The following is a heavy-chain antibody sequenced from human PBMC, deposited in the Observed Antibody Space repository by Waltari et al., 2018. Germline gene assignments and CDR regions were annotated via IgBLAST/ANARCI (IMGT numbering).Heavy chain of an antibody. CDR3: VRGGRLATAAPDY. J-gene: IGHJ4*02. CDR2: ISNHGNNR. CDR1: GFTFTYYS. V-gene: IGHV3-30-3*01. D-gene: IGHD6-13*01. Sequence: QVQLVESGGGVVQPGRSLRLSCAASGFTFTYYSMHWVRQAPGKGLGWGALISNHGNNRYYADAMTGRFTISRDNAKNTLCLQMDNLTPEDTGVYFCVRGGRLATAAPDYWGQGTLVTVSS.